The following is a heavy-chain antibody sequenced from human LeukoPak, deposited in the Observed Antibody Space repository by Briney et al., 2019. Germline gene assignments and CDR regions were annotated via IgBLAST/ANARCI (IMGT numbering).Heavy chain of an antibody. V-gene: IGHV3-13*01. CDR2: IGTASDT. CDR3: ARGPPRGKYYYMDV. D-gene: IGHD1-1*01. J-gene: IGHJ6*03. CDR1: GFTFSSFA. Sequence: GGSLRLSCAASGFTFSSFAMHWVRQPTGQGLEWVSTIGTASDTYYPGSVEGRFTLSRDNAKNSLYLQMNSLTAGDTAVYYCARGPPRGKYYYMDVWGKGTTVTVSS.